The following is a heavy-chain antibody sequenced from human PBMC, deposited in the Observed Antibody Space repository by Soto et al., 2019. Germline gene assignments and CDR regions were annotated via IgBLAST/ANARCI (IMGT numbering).Heavy chain of an antibody. CDR2: IYYSGST. CDR1: GGSISSGDYY. D-gene: IGHD6-13*01. CDR3: ASAPRYSSSWYDY. V-gene: IGHV4-30-4*01. J-gene: IGHJ4*02. Sequence: PSETLSLTCTVSGGSISSGDYYWSWIRQPPGKGLEWIGYIYYSGSTNYNPSLKSRVTISVDTSKNQFSLKLSSVTAADTAVYYCASAPRYSSSWYDYWGQGTLVTVSS.